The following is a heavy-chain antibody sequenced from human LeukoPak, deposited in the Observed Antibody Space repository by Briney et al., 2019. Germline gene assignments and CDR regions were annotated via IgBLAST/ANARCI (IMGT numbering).Heavy chain of an antibody. Sequence: PGGSLRLSCAASGFTFSSYSMNWVRQAPGKGLEWVSIISGSGVSTYYADSVKGRFTISRDNSENTLYLQMNSLRAEDTAVYYCAKYPTYYYESSGYYYFDYWGQGTLVTVSS. V-gene: IGHV3-23*01. CDR3: AKYPTYYYESSGYYYFDY. D-gene: IGHD3-22*01. CDR2: ISGSGVST. CDR1: GFTFSSYS. J-gene: IGHJ4*02.